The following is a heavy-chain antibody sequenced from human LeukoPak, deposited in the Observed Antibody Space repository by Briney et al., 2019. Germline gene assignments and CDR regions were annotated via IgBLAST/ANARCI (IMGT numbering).Heavy chain of an antibody. J-gene: IGHJ4*02. D-gene: IGHD3-10*01. V-gene: IGHV5-51*01. CDR2: IYPDDSDT. Sequence: GESLKISCKTSGYTFTNFWIAWVRQMPGKGLEWLGAIYPDDSDTGYSPSLQGQVTISADKSISTAYLQWSSLKASDTAMYYCALTYPEDVLLWFGELDYWGQGTLVTVSS. CDR3: ALTYPEDVLLWFGELDY. CDR1: GYTFTNFW.